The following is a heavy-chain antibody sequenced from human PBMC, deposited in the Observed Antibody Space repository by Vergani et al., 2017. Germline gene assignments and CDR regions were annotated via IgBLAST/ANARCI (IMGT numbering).Heavy chain of an antibody. CDR2: IHPAYSDT. CDR1: GYSFTNYW. Sequence: EVQLVQSGAEVKKPGESLKISCQISGYSFTNYWIGWVRQMPGKGLEWMGIIHPAYSDTRYSPSFQGQVTSSVDKSISTAYLQRSSLRASDSAMYYCARLYGRDSSGSKYFDYWGQGTLVTVSS. J-gene: IGHJ4*02. D-gene: IGHD3-22*01. V-gene: IGHV5-51*01. CDR3: ARLYGRDSSGSKYFDY.